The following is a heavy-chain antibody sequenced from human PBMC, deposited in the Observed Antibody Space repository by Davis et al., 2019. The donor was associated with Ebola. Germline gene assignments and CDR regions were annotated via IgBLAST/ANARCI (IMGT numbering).Heavy chain of an antibody. V-gene: IGHV3-33*01. Sequence: GESLKISCAASGFNFSSYGMHWVRQAPGKGLEWVAVIWYDGSNKYYADSVKGRFTISRDNSKNTLYLQMNSLRAEDTAVYYCARGERWQEYFQHLGQGTLVTVSS. CDR3: ARGERWQEYFQH. J-gene: IGHJ1*01. CDR2: IWYDGSNK. CDR1: GFNFSSYG. D-gene: IGHD4-23*01.